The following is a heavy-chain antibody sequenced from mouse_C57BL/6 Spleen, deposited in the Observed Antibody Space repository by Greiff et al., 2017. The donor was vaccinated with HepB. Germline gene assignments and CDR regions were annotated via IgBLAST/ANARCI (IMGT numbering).Heavy chain of an antibody. Sequence: EVQVVESGGGLVKPGGSLKLSCAASGFTFSDYGMHWVRQAPEKGLEWVAYISSGSSTIYYADTVKGRFTISRDNAKNTLFLQMTSLRSEDTAMYYCAAGGYYYGSSAMDYWGQGTSVTVSS. CDR2: ISSGSSTI. D-gene: IGHD1-1*01. CDR1: GFTFSDYG. CDR3: AAGGYYYGSSAMDY. V-gene: IGHV5-17*01. J-gene: IGHJ4*01.